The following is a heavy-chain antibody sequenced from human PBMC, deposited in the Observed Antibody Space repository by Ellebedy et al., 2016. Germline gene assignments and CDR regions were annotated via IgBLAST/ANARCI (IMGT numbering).Heavy chain of an antibody. D-gene: IGHD6-19*01. CDR1: GFTFSSYS. CDR3: AREQDSSGWYVTYYFDY. V-gene: IGHV3-48*02. CDR2: ISSSSSTI. J-gene: IGHJ4*02. Sequence: GGSLRLSXAASGFTFSSYSMNWVRQAPGKGLEWVSYISSSSSTIYYADSVKGRFTISRDNAKNSLYLQMNSLRDEDTAVYYCAREQDSSGWYVTYYFDYWGQGTLVTVSS.